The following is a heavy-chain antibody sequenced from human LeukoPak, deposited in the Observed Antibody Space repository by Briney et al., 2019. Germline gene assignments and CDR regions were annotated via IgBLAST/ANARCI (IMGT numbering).Heavy chain of an antibody. CDR2: ITYSGGST. J-gene: IGHJ4*02. CDR1: GFTFTSYG. D-gene: IGHD3-3*01. CDR3: TWSGLKIES. Sequence: GGSLRLSCAASGFTFTSYGMSWFRQAPGKGLEWVSSITYSGGSTYYADSVKGRFTISRDNSKNTLYLQMNSLRAEDTAVYYCTWSGLKIESWGQGTLVTVSS. V-gene: IGHV3-23*01.